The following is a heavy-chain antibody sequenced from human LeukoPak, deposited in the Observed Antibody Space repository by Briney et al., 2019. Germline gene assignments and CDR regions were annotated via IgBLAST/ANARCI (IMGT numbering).Heavy chain of an antibody. Sequence: PGGSLRLSCAASGSTFSGFAMSWVRRTPGKGLDLVSGISGSGDNTLYADSVKGRFAISRDNSKNTLYLEMNSLRAEDTAIYYCAKMKGHPLPKYYMDVWGQGTTVTVSS. D-gene: IGHD1-26*01. CDR3: AKMKGHPLPKYYMDV. CDR2: ISGSGDNT. CDR1: GSTFSGFA. J-gene: IGHJ6*01. V-gene: IGHV3-23*01.